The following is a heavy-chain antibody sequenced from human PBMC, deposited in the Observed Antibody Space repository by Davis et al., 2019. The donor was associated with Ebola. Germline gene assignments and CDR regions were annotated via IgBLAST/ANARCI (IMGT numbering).Heavy chain of an antibody. Sequence: SETLSLTCTVSGDSISSADYQWNWIRQPPGKGLEWIGYLFYSGINRYKPSLKSRVTISIDTSKNQFSLKLSSVTAADTAVYYCTREPSAVAGDDYWGQGTLVTVSS. V-gene: IGHV4-30-4*08. CDR3: TREPSAVAGDDY. CDR2: LFYSGIN. CDR1: GDSISSADYQ. J-gene: IGHJ4*02. D-gene: IGHD6-19*01.